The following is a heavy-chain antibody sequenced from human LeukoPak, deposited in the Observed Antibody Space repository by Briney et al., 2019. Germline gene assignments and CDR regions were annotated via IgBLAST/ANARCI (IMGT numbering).Heavy chain of an antibody. J-gene: IGHJ4*02. CDR2: ISYDGSNK. Sequence: GGSLRLSCAASGFTFSSYGMHWVRQAPGKGLEWVAVISYDGSNKYYADSVKGRFTIPRDNSKNTLYLQMNSLRAEDTAVYYCAKDFVVVALHLNPLGYWGQGTLVTVSS. V-gene: IGHV3-30*18. CDR1: GFTFSSYG. CDR3: AKDFVVVALHLNPLGY. D-gene: IGHD2-21*01.